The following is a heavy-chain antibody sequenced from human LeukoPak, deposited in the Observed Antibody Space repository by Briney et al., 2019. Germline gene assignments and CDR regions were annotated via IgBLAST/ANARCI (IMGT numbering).Heavy chain of an antibody. V-gene: IGHV4-34*01. CDR2: IYYSGST. CDR3: ARGREYQLPRGAFDV. CDR1: GGSFSGYY. D-gene: IGHD2-2*01. J-gene: IGHJ3*01. Sequence: SETLSLTCAVYGGSFSGYYWSWIRQPPGKGLEWIGSIYYSGSTNYNSSLKSRVTISVDTSKNQFSLKLSSVTAADTAVYYCARGREYQLPRGAFDVWGQGTMVTVSS.